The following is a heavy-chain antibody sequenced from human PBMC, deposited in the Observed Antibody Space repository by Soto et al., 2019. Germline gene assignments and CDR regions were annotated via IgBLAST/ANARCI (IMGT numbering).Heavy chain of an antibody. CDR3: AKERERWWLRLPTGGYFDY. CDR1: GFTFSSYG. CDR2: ISYDGSNK. Sequence: GGSLRLSCAASGFTFSSYGMHWVRQAPGKGLEWVAVISYDGSNKYYADSVKGRFTISRDNSKNTLYLQMNSLRAEDTAVYYCAKERERWWLRLPTGGYFDYWGQGTLVTVSS. D-gene: IGHD5-12*01. V-gene: IGHV3-30*18. J-gene: IGHJ4*02.